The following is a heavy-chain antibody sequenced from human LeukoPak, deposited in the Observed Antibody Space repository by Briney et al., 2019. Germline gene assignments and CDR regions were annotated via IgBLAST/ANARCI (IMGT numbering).Heavy chain of an antibody. CDR3: AKDQRSGSYYLDHVY. CDR1: GFTFSSYS. Sequence: GGSLILSCAASGFTFSSYSMSWVRQALRKGLEGVSAISCSGGSTYYADSVKGRFTISRDNSKNTLYLQMNSLRAEDTAVYYCAKDQRSGSYYLDHVYWGQGTLVTVSS. CDR2: ISCSGGST. J-gene: IGHJ4*02. D-gene: IGHD1-26*01. V-gene: IGHV3-23*01.